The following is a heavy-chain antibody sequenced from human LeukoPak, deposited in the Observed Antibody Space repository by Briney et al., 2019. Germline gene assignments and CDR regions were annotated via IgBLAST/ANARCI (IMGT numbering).Heavy chain of an antibody. CDR3: ARDFGPSKRYYYDSSGYYYGNPYYFDY. CDR2: ISGSGGST. D-gene: IGHD3-22*01. J-gene: IGHJ4*02. Sequence: PGGSLRLSCAASGFTFSSYAMSWVRQAPGKGLEWVSAISGSGGSTYYADSVKGRFTISRDNSKNTLYLQMNSLRAEDTAVYYCARDFGPSKRYYYDSSGYYYGNPYYFDYWGQGTLVTVSS. CDR1: GFTFSSYA. V-gene: IGHV3-23*01.